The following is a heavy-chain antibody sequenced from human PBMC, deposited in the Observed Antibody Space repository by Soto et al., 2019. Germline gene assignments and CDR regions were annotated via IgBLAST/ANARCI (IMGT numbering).Heavy chain of an antibody. V-gene: IGHV3-23*01. CDR1: GFTFSSYA. CDR3: ARDGYCVSTTCYFLPDV. D-gene: IGHD2-2*03. J-gene: IGHJ6*02. CDR2: ISGSGGST. Sequence: GGSLRLSCAASGFTFSSYAMSWVRQAPGKGLEWVSAISGSGGSTYYADSVKGRFTISRDNAKNTLYLQMNSLRDEDTAVYYCARDGYCVSTTCYFLPDVWGQGTTVTV.